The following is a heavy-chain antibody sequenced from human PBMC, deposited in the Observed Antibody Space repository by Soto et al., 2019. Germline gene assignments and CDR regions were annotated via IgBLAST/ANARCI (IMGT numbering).Heavy chain of an antibody. D-gene: IGHD2-2*01. J-gene: IGHJ5*02. V-gene: IGHV1-18*01. CDR1: GYTFTSYG. Sequence: VASVKVSCKASGYTFTSYGISWVRQAPGQGLEWMGWISAYNGNTNYAQKLQGRVTMTTDTSTSTAYMELRSLRSDDTAVYYCARGFRRYCSSTSCYLGWFDPWGQGTLVTVSS. CDR3: ARGFRRYCSSTSCYLGWFDP. CDR2: ISAYNGNT.